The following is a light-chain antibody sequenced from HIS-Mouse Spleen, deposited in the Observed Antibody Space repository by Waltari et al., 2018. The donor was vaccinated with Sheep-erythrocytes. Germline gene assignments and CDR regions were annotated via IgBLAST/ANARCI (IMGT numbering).Light chain of an antibody. CDR2: WAS. CDR1: QSVLYSSNNKNY. Sequence: DIVMTQSPDSLAVSLGERATIKCKSSQSVLYSSNNKNYLAWYQQKPGQPPKLLIYWASTRESGVPDRFSGSGSGTDFTLTISSLQAEDVAVYYCQKYYSTLLTFGGGTKVEIK. J-gene: IGKJ4*01. CDR3: QKYYSTLLT. V-gene: IGKV4-1*01.